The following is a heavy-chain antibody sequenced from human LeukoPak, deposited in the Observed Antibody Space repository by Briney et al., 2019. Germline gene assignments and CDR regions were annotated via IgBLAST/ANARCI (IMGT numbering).Heavy chain of an antibody. D-gene: IGHD3-16*01. V-gene: IGHV1-69*01. CDR3: ARGWVDPSPGSYYYYYMDV. CDR1: GGTFSSYA. J-gene: IGHJ6*03. CDR2: IIPIFGTA. Sequence: SVKVSCKASGGTFSSYAISWVRQAPGQGLEWMRGIIPIFGTANYAQKFQGRVTITADESMSTAYMELSSLRSEDTAVYYCARGWVDPSPGSYYYYYMDVWGKGTTVTVSS.